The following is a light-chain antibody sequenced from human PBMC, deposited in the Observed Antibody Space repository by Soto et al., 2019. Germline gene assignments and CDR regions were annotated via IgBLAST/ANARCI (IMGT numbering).Light chain of an antibody. CDR1: SSDVGGYNY. Sequence: QAVLTQPRSVSGSPGQSVTISCTGTSSDVGGYNYVSWYQQHPGKAPKLMIYDVSKRPSGVPDRFSGSKSGNTASLTISWLQAEDEADYYCCSYAGSCTSYNYVFGTGTKVTVL. CDR3: CSYAGSCTSYNYV. J-gene: IGLJ1*01. CDR2: DVS. V-gene: IGLV2-11*01.